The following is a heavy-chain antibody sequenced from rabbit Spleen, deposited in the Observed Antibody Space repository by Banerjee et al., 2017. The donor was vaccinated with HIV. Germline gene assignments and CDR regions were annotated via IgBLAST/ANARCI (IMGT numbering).Heavy chain of an antibody. D-gene: IGHD1-1*01. J-gene: IGHJ4*01. CDR2: IEPIFGNT. CDR3: ARDLYSSGRGYYDL. V-gene: IGHV1S21*01. CDR1: GFDFSNYG. Sequence: EQLVESGGGLVQPGGSLKLSCKASGFDFSNYGVSWVRQAPGKGLEWIGYIEPIFGNTYYANWVNGRFTISKTSSTVDLKMTSLTAADTATYFCARDLYSSGRGYYDLWGPGTLVTVS.